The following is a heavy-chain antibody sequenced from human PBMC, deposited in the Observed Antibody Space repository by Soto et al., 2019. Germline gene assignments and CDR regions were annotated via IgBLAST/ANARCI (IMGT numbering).Heavy chain of an antibody. CDR3: ARERSITSYYFDY. CDR2: IWYDGSNK. J-gene: IGHJ4*02. CDR1: GFTFSTYG. Sequence: QVQLVESGGGVVQPGRSLRLSCTASGFTFSTYGMHWVRQAPGKGLEWVTLIWYDGSNKYYADSVKGRFTISRDNSKNTLYLQMNSLRAEDTAMYYCARERSITSYYFDYWGQGTLVTVSS. V-gene: IGHV3-33*01. D-gene: IGHD3-3*01.